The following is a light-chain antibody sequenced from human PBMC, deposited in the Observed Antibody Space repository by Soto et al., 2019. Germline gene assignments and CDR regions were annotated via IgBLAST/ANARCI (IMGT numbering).Light chain of an antibody. V-gene: IGKV3-20*01. CDR2: GAF. CDR1: QSVSINS. J-gene: IGKJ1*01. Sequence: EVVLTQSPGTLSLSPGERATLFCRASQSVSINSLAWYQQKPGQAPRLVIHGAFRRATGIPDRFSGSGSGTDFTLTISSLEPEDFAVYYCQQYGDSRWTFGQGTKVDIK. CDR3: QQYGDSRWT.